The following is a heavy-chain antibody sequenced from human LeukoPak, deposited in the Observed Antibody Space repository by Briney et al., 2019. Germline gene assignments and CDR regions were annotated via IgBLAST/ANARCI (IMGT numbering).Heavy chain of an antibody. D-gene: IGHD1-26*01. V-gene: IGHV3-48*01. CDR2: ISSSGTTI. Sequence: GGSLRLSCAASGFTFSTYSMNWVRQAPGKGLEWVSYISSSGTTIYYADSVKGRFTISRDNAKNSLYLQMNSLRAEDTAVYYCARVVVGATTCGTDVWGQGTTVTVSS. CDR3: ARVVVGATTCGTDV. CDR1: GFTFSTYS. J-gene: IGHJ6*02.